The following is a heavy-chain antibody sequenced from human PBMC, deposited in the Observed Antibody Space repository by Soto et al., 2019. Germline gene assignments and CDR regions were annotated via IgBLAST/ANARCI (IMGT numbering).Heavy chain of an antibody. CDR2: IYYSGST. V-gene: IGHV4-31*03. CDR3: ARGDTPAAMIYFQH. D-gene: IGHD2-2*01. J-gene: IGHJ1*01. CDR1: GGSISSGGYY. Sequence: QVQLQESGPGLVKPSQTLSLTCTVSGGSISSGGYYWSWIRQHPGKGLEWIGYIYYSGSTYYNPSLKSRVTISVDTSKNQFSLKLSSVTAADTAVYYCARGDTPAAMIYFQHWGQGTLVTVSS.